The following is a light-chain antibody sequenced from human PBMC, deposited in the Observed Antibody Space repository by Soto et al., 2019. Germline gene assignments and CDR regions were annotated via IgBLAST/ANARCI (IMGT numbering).Light chain of an antibody. Sequence: DIQMTQSPSSVSASVEDRVTITCRASQDINSWLAWYQQKPGRAPNLLIYGASDLQSGVPSRFSGSGSGTDFTLTISSLQPEDFATYYCQQTNSFPLTFGGGTKVGIK. CDR1: QDINSW. CDR2: GAS. V-gene: IGKV1-12*01. J-gene: IGKJ4*01. CDR3: QQTNSFPLT.